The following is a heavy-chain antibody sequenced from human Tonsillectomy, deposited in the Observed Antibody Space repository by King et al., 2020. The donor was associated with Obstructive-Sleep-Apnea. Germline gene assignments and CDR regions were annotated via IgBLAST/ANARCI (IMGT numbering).Heavy chain of an antibody. D-gene: IGHD5-12*01. CDR1: GYTFTKYW. CDR2: IYPGDSDT. CDR3: ATSIVTTVGGVFDI. V-gene: IGHV5-51*01. Sequence: QLVQSGAEVKKPGESLKISCKTSGYTFTKYWIGWVRQVPGKGLEWMGRIYPGDSDTRYGPSLQGQVTISDDKSISTTFVQWSSLKASDTAMYYCATSIVTTVGGVFDIWGQGTMVTVSS. J-gene: IGHJ3*02.